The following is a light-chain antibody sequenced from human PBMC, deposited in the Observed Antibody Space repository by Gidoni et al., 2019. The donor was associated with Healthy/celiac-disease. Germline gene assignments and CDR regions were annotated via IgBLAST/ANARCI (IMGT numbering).Light chain of an antibody. V-gene: IGKV1-33*01. J-gene: IGKJ4*01. CDR1: QDISNY. CDR2: DAS. Sequence: DIQMTQSPSSLSASVGDRVTITCQASQDISNYLNWYQQKQGKAPKLLIYDASNLETGVPSRFSGSGSRTDFTFTISSLQPEDIATYYCQQYDNLPLTFGGGTKVKIK. CDR3: QQYDNLPLT.